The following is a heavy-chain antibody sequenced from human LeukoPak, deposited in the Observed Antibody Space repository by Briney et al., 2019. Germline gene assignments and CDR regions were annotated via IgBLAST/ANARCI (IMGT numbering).Heavy chain of an antibody. V-gene: IGHV4-34*01. CDR2: INHSGST. CDR3: ARSQATAMVSDY. Sequence: PSETLSLTCAVYGGSFSGYYWSWIRQPPGKGLEWIGEINHSGSTNYNPSLKSRVTISVDTSKNQFSLKLNSVTAADTAVYYCARSQATAMVSDYWGQGTLVTVSS. CDR1: GGSFSGYY. D-gene: IGHD2-2*01. J-gene: IGHJ4*02.